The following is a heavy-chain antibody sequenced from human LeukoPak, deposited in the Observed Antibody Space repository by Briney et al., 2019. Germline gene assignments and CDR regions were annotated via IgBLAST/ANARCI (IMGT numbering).Heavy chain of an antibody. D-gene: IGHD2-2*02. V-gene: IGHV4-39*02. CDR1: GGSITSTNYY. Sequence: SETLSLTCTVSGGSITSTNYYWDWIRQPPVKGLEWIRSFYYSGGTYYNPSLKSRVTISVDTSKNHFSLKLSSVTAADTAVYYCARLATPASIQSSFDPWGQRTLVTVSS. J-gene: IGHJ5*02. CDR3: ARLATPASIQSSFDP. CDR2: FYYSGGT.